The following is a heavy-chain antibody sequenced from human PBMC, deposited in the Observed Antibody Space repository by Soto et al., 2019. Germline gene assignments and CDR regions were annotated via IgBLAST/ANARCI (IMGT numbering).Heavy chain of an antibody. Sequence: ASVRVSCKASGYTFTSYDINWVRQATGQGREWMGWINAGNGNIKYAQKFKGRVTITRDTSASTAYMELSSLRSEDTAVYYCARDLITMVRGVPNNWFAPRGQGTLVTVSS. D-gene: IGHD3-10*01. CDR3: ARDLITMVRGVPNNWFAP. CDR2: INAGNGNI. J-gene: IGHJ5*02. CDR1: GYTFTSYD. V-gene: IGHV1-3*01.